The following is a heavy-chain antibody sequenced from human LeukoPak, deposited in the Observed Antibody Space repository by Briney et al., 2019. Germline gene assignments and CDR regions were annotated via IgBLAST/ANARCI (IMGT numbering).Heavy chain of an antibody. J-gene: IGHJ1*01. CDR3: ARGGDTAMAASGYFQH. D-gene: IGHD5-18*01. Sequence: VASVKVSCKASGYTFTGYYMHWVRQAPGQGLEWMGWINPNSGGTNYAQKFQGRVTMTRDTSISTAYMELSRLRSEDTAVYYCARGGDTAMAASGYFQHWGQGTLVTVSS. CDR2: INPNSGGT. CDR1: GYTFTGYY. V-gene: IGHV1-2*02.